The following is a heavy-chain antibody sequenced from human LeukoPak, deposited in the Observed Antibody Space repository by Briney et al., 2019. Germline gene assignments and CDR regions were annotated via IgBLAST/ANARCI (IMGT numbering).Heavy chain of an antibody. CDR2: IKSKNDGETR. J-gene: IGHJ4*02. CDR3: VGRPWNFDY. V-gene: IGHV3-15*01. Sequence: PGGFLTLSCAASGFTFSHAWVSWVRQCPGKGLEWVGRIKSKNDGETRDYAAPVKGRFTISRDESKAEVYLHMTSLKAEDTAVYYCVGRPWNFDYWGQGTLVTVSS. D-gene: IGHD1-1*01. CDR1: GFTFSHAW.